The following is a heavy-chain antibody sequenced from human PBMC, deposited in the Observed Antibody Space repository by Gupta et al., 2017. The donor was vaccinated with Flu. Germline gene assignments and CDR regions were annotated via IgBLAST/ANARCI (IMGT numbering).Heavy chain of an antibody. V-gene: IGHV3-48*01. D-gene: IGHD5-12*01. J-gene: IGHJ4*02. CDR2: ISSSSSMI. CDR3: ARRKGPERLDAFDL. Sequence: SPYSMNWVRQAPGKGLEWISYISSSSSMIYYADSVKGRFTISRDHVKNSVFLQMNSLRAEDTAVYYCARRKGPERLDAFDLWGQGTLVTVSS. CDR1: SPYS.